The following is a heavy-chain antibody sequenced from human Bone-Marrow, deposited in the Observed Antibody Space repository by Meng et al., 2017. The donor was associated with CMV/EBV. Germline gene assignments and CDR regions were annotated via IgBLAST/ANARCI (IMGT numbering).Heavy chain of an antibody. CDR2: ITDSGGDT. CDR3: ARDSMPYSSSFYGMDV. D-gene: IGHD6-13*01. Sequence: GESLKISCGGSGFTFRNYAMSWVRQAPGKGLEWVSAITDSGGDTYHADSVKGRFTISRDNSKNTLSLQMNSLRVEDTAVYYCARDSMPYSSSFYGMDVWGQGTTVTVSS. CDR1: GFTFRNYA. V-gene: IGHV3-23*01. J-gene: IGHJ6*02.